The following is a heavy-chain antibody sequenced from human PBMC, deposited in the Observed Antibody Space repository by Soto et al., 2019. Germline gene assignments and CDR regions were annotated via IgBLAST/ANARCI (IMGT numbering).Heavy chain of an antibody. Sequence: QVQLVQSGAEVKKPGASVKVSCKASGYTFTSYGISWVRQAPGQGLDWMGWISAYNGNTNYAQKLQGRVTMTTDTSTSTAYMELRSLRSDDTAVYYCARLCSSTSCYNYYCYYYGMDVWGQGTTVTVSS. J-gene: IGHJ6*02. D-gene: IGHD2-2*01. V-gene: IGHV1-18*01. CDR3: ARLCSSTSCYNYYCYYYGMDV. CDR1: GYTFTSYG. CDR2: ISAYNGNT.